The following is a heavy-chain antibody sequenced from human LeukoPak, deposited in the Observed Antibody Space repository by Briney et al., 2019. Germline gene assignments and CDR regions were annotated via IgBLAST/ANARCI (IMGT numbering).Heavy chain of an antibody. CDR2: IYYTGST. CDR1: GGSVDSSVSY. J-gene: IGHJ4*02. CDR3: ARSPGYYFDY. Sequence: SETLSLTCTVSGGSVDSSVSYWGWIRQPPGKGLEWIGSIYYTGSTYYNPSLKGRVTISVDTSKNQFSLRLSSVTAADTAVYYCARSPGYYFDYWGQGTLVTVSS. V-gene: IGHV4-39*01.